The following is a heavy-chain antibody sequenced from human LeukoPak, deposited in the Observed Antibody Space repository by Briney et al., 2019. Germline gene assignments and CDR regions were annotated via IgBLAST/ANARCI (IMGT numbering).Heavy chain of an antibody. CDR3: ARGLSYCYDSSGYYPNWFDP. D-gene: IGHD3-22*01. V-gene: IGHV1-18*01. J-gene: IGHJ5*02. Sequence: ASVKVSCKASGYTFTSYGISWVRQAPGQGLEWMGWISAYNGNTNYAQKLQGRVTMTTDTSTSTAYMELRSLRSDDTAVYYCARGLSYCYDSSGYYPNWFDPWGQGTLVTVSS. CDR2: ISAYNGNT. CDR1: GYTFTSYG.